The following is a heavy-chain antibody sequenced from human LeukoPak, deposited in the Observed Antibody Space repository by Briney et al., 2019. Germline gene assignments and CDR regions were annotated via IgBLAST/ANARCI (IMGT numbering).Heavy chain of an antibody. CDR3: ARDRDDFWSGYSHLLYYYYYMDV. CDR2: IKQDGSEK. V-gene: IGHV3-7*01. J-gene: IGHJ6*03. D-gene: IGHD3-3*01. Sequence: GGSLRLSCAASGFTFSSYWMSWVRQAPGKGLEWVANIKQDGSEKYYVDSVKGRFTISRDNAKNSLYLQMNSLRAEDTAVYYCARDRDDFWSGYSHLLYYYYYMDVWGKGTTVTVSS. CDR1: GFTFSSYW.